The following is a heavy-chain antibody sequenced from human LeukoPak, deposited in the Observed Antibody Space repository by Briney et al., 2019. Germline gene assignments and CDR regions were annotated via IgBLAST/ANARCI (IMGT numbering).Heavy chain of an antibody. CDR3: AKGLYYFDY. V-gene: IGHV4-39*02. CDR2: IYYGGTR. CDR1: GGSITSSSYY. D-gene: IGHD2-21*02. Sequence: SETLSLTCAVSGGSITSSSYYWAWIRQPPGKGLEWIGSIYYGGTRYYNPSLKSRITISVDTSKNQFSLKLSSVTGADTAVYYCAKGLYYFDYWGQGTLVTVSS. J-gene: IGHJ4*02.